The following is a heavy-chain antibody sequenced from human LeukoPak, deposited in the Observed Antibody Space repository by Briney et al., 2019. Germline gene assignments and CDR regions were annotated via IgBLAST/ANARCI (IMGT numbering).Heavy chain of an antibody. V-gene: IGHV3-21*01. J-gene: IGHJ4*02. CDR2: ISSSSSYI. CDR3: AGPTSSSWYNY. Sequence: GGSLRLSCAASGFTFSSYSMNWVRQAPGKGLEWVSSISSSSSYIYYADSVKGRSTISRDNAKNSPYLQMNSLRAEDTAVYYCAGPTSSSWYNYWGQGTLVTVSS. D-gene: IGHD6-13*01. CDR1: GFTFSSYS.